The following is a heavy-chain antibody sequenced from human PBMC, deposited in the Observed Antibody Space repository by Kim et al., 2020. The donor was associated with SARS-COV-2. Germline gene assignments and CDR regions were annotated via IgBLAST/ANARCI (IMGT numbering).Heavy chain of an antibody. V-gene: IGHV4-34*01. CDR2: INHSGST. Sequence: SETLSLTCAVYGGSFSGYYWSWIRQPPGKGLEWIGEINHSGSTNYNPSLKSRVTISVDTSKNQFSLKLRSVTAADTAVYYCASRAVPLGDFDYCVQGTLV. D-gene: IGHD7-27*01. CDR1: GGSFSGYY. J-gene: IGHJ4*02. CDR3: ASRAVPLGDFDY.